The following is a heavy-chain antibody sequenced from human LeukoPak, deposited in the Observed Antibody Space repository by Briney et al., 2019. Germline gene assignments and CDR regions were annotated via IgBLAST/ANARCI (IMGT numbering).Heavy chain of an antibody. V-gene: IGHV4-39*07. Sequence: SETLSLTCTVSGGSISTSNYYWGWIRQPPGKGLEWIGSIYYSGSTYYNPSLKSRVTISVDTSKNQFSLKLSSVTAADTAVYYCARLIAAAETFDYWGQGTLVTVSS. D-gene: IGHD6-13*01. J-gene: IGHJ4*02. CDR3: ARLIAAAETFDY. CDR2: IYYSGST. CDR1: GGSISTSNYY.